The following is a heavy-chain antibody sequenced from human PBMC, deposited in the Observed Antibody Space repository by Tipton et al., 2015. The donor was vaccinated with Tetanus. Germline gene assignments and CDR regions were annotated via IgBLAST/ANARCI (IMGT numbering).Heavy chain of an antibody. J-gene: IGHJ6*02. Sequence: SLRLSCATSGLFFKNAWMNWVRQAPGKGLEWVSGISGSGGSTYFPDSVKGRFTISRDNSKDTLYLQMNSLRAEDTAVYYCAKAVVGAYYYYGMDVWGQGTTVTVSS. CDR3: AKAVVGAYYYYGMDV. CDR2: ISGSGGST. V-gene: IGHV3-23*01. CDR1: GLFFKNAW. D-gene: IGHD2-15*01.